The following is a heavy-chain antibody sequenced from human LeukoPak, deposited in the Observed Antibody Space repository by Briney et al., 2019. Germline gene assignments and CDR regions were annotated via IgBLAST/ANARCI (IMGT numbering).Heavy chain of an antibody. V-gene: IGHV3-48*03. CDR1: GFTFSSYA. Sequence: GGSLRLSCAASGFTFSSYAMHWVRQAPGKGLEWIPYISSSGSTIYYADSVKGRFTISRDNGKNSLYLQMNSLRAEDTAVYYCARVHYNTAMVDIDYWGQGTLVTVSS. CDR2: ISSSGSTI. J-gene: IGHJ4*02. D-gene: IGHD5-18*01. CDR3: ARVHYNTAMVDIDY.